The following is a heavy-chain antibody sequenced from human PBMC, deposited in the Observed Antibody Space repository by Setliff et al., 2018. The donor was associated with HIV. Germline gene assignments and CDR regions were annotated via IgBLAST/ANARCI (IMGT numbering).Heavy chain of an antibody. CDR1: GFTFSNFP. CDR3: AKYGDTAMVMGCYFDL. Sequence: PGGSLRLSCAVSGFTFSNFPMSWVRQAPGKGLEWVASISGSGHFIHHADSVEGRFSISRDNAKNSLSLQMDSLRAEDTAVYFCAKYGDTAMVMGCYFDLWGRGTPVTVSS. D-gene: IGHD5-18*01. CDR2: ISGSGHFI. V-gene: IGHV3-21*01. J-gene: IGHJ2*01.